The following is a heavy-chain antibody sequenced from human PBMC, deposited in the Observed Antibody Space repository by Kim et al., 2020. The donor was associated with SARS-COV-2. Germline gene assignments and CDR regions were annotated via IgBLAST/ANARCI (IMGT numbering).Heavy chain of an antibody. J-gene: IGHJ5*02. CDR2: IYYSGST. CDR1: GGSISSSSYY. D-gene: IGHD3-16*02. CDR3: ARRLDGELSYDNWFDP. Sequence: SETLSLTCTVSGGSISSSSYYWGWIRQPPGKGLEWIGSIYYSGSTYYNPSLKSRVTISVDTSKNQFSLKLSSVTAADTAVYYCARRLDGELSYDNWFDPWGQGTLVTVSS. V-gene: IGHV4-39*01.